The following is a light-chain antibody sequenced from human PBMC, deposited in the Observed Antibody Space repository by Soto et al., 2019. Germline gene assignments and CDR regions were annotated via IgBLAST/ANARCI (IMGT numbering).Light chain of an antibody. V-gene: IGLV3-1*01. Sequence: SYELTQPPSVSVSPGQTASITCSGDKLGDRYTYWYQQRPGQSPVLVIYQDTKRPSGIPERFSGSNSGNTATLTISGTQAVDEADYYCQAWDSSTYVVFGGGTQLTV. CDR2: QDT. J-gene: IGLJ2*01. CDR1: KLGDRY. CDR3: QAWDSSTYVV.